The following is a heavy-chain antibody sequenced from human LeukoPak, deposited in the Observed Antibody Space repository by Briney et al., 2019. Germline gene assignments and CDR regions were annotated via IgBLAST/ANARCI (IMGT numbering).Heavy chain of an antibody. CDR3: ARHSSYRDYLNAFDI. CDR2: IKEDGSDK. V-gene: IGHV3-7*01. Sequence: GGSLRLSCAGSGFTFSDYWMTWVRQAPGKGLEWVANIKEDGSDKQYVDSVKGRFTISRDNAKNSLYLQMNSLRAEDTAVYYCARHSSYRDYLNAFDIWGQGTMVTVSS. J-gene: IGHJ3*02. D-gene: IGHD4-11*01. CDR1: GFTFSDYW.